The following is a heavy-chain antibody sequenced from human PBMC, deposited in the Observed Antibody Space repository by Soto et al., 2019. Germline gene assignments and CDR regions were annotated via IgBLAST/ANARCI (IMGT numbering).Heavy chain of an antibody. Sequence: PSETLSLTCTVSGGSISSGDYYWSWIRQPPGKGLEWIGYIYYSGSTYYNPSLKSRVTISVDTSKNQFSLKPSSVTAADTAVYYCARVIIVWGGSTQLPYYYGMDFWGKGPTVTVSS. J-gene: IGHJ6*04. D-gene: IGHD3-16*01. V-gene: IGHV4-30-4*01. CDR1: GGSISSGDYY. CDR3: ARVIIVWGGSTQLPYYYGMDF. CDR2: IYYSGST.